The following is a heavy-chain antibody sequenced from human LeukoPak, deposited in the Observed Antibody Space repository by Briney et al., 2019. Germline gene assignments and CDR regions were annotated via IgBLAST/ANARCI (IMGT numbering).Heavy chain of an antibody. V-gene: IGHV3-33*06. CDR1: GFTFSSYG. CDR3: AKDKEAVAGYWYFDL. CDR2: IWYDGSNK. D-gene: IGHD6-19*01. J-gene: IGHJ2*01. Sequence: PGGSLRLSCAASGFTFSSYGMHWVRQAPGKGLEWVAVIWYDGSNKYYADSVKGRFTISRDNSKNTLYLQMNSLRAEDTAVYYCAKDKEAVAGYWYFDLWGHGTLVTVSS.